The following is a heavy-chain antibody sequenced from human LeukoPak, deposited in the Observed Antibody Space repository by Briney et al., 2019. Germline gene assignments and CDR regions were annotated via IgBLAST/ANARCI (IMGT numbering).Heavy chain of an antibody. V-gene: IGHV1-69*13. D-gene: IGHD4-23*01. CDR2: IIPIFGTA. CDR1: GGTFSSYA. J-gene: IGHJ4*02. CDR3: ARVLYGGSYYFDY. Sequence: SVKVSCKASGGTFSSYAISWVRQAPGQGLEWMGGIIPIFGTANYAQKFQGRVTITADESTSTAYMELSSLGSEDTAVYYCARVLYGGSYYFDYWGQGTLVTVSS.